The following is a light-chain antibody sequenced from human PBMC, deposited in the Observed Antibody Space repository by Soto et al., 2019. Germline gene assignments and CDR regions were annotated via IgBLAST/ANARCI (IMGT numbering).Light chain of an antibody. CDR2: VNN. J-gene: IGLJ2*01. CDR3: GAWDSSLMGVV. Sequence: QSVLTQPPSVSAAPGQKVTISCSGSSSNVGNNYVSWYQQLPGTAPKLLIYVNNKRPSGIPDRFSGSKSATSATLDITALQTGDEADYYCGAWDSSLMGVVFGGGTKLTVL. V-gene: IGLV1-51*01. CDR1: SSNVGNNY.